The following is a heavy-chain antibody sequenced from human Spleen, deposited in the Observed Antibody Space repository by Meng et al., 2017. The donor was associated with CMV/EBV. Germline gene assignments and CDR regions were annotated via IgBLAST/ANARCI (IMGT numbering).Heavy chain of an antibody. CDR2: IYYIGTT. J-gene: IGHJ4*02. Sequence: SETLSLTCTVSGGSISSYYWSWIRQPPGKGLEWIGYIYYIGTTNYNPSLRSRVTISVDTSKNQFSLRLSSVTAADTAVYYCARAGDCGNDCQFDYWGQGTLVTVSS. V-gene: IGHV4-59*12. CDR3: ARAGDCGNDCQFDY. D-gene: IGHD2-21*01. CDR1: GGSISSYY.